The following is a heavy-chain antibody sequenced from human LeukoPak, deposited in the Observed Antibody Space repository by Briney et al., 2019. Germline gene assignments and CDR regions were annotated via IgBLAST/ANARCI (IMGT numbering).Heavy chain of an antibody. Sequence: KTSETLSLTCSVSGDSISSFYWNWIWQPPGKRLEWIGNIDYSGSSNYNPSLESRVTISIDTSRKQFFLKLDSVTAADTAVYYCALAPNSNWFDFWGQGTLVTVSS. J-gene: IGHJ5*01. CDR3: ALAPNSNWFDF. V-gene: IGHV4-59*08. CDR1: GDSISSFY. CDR2: IDYSGSS. D-gene: IGHD2-8*01.